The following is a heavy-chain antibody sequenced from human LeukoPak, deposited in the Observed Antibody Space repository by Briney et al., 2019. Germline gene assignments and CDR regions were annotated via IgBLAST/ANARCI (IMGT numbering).Heavy chain of an antibody. D-gene: IGHD6-13*01. CDR2: ISSSSSTI. Sequence: GGSLRLSCAASGFTFSSYSMNWVRQAPGKGLEWVSYISSSSSTIYYADSVKGRFTISRDNAKNTLYLQMNSLRAEDTAVYYCARVSSSSWWALDYWGQGTLVTVSS. CDR1: GFTFSSYS. J-gene: IGHJ4*02. CDR3: ARVSSSSWWALDY. V-gene: IGHV3-48*04.